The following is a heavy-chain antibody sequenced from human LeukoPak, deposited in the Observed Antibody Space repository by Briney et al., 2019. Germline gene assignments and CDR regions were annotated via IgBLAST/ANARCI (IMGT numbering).Heavy chain of an antibody. CDR3: ARQGLSPRGYSYGFGGFDY. V-gene: IGHV4-59*05. D-gene: IGHD5-18*01. J-gene: IGHJ4*02. CDR1: GGSISSYY. Sequence: SETLSLTCTVSGGSISSYYWSWIRQPPGKGLEWIGSIYYSGSTYYNPSLKSRVTISVDTSKNQFSLKLSSVTAADTAVYYCARQGLSPRGYSYGFGGFDYWGQGTLVTVSS. CDR2: IYYSGST.